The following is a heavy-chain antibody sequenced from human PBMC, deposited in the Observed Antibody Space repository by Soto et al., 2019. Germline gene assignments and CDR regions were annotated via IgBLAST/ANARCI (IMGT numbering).Heavy chain of an antibody. CDR1: GYTFTSYD. D-gene: IGHD3-9*01. J-gene: IGHJ3*02. CDR2: MNPNSGNT. CDR3: ARVSGEWYYYILTGSHHDAFDI. V-gene: IGHV1-8*01. Sequence: ASVKVSCKASGYTFTSYDINWVRQATGQGLEWMGWMNPNSGNTGYAQKFQGRVTMTRNTSISTAYMELSSLRSEDTAVYYCARVSGEWYYYILTGSHHDAFDIWGQGTMVTVSS.